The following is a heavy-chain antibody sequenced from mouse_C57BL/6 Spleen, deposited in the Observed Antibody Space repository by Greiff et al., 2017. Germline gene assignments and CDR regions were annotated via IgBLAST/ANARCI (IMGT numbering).Heavy chain of an antibody. D-gene: IGHD1-1*02. CDR1: GYAFTNYL. Sequence: VQLQQSGAELVRPGTSVKVSCKASGYAFTNYLIEWVKQRPGQGLEWIGVINPGSGGTNYNEKFKGKATLTADKSSSTAYMQRSSLTSEDSAVYFCAKEEGYGYANGYFDVWGTETTVTVSS. V-gene: IGHV1-54*01. J-gene: IGHJ1*03. CDR2: INPGSGGT. CDR3: AKEEGYGYANGYFDV.